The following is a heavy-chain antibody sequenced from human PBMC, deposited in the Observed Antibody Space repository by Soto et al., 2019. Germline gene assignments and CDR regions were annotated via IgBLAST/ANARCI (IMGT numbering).Heavy chain of an antibody. CDR2: IFWNDDK. CDR1: GFSLTTSGVG. J-gene: IGHJ5*02. V-gene: IGHV2-5*01. Sequence: SGPTLVNPTQTLTLTCTFSGFSLTTSGVGVAWIRQPPGKALEWLTVIFWNDDKQYRPSLKSRLTITKDTPKNQVVLTMTNMDPADTDTYYCVRRLIIKPSQVVNRFHPWGHANLATVSS. D-gene: IGHD2-15*01. CDR3: VRRLIIKPSQVVNRFHP.